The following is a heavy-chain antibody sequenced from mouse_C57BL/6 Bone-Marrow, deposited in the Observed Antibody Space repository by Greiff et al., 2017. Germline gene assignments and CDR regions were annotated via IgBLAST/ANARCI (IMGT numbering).Heavy chain of an antibody. CDR2: ISYDGSN. Sequence: VQLQQSGPGLVKPSQSLSLTCSVTGYSITSGYYWNWIRQFPGNKLEWMGYISYDGSNNYNPSLKNRISITRDTSKNQFFLKLNSVTTEDTATYYCAREYRNYAYYFDYWGQGTTLTVSS. J-gene: IGHJ2*01. CDR3: AREYRNYAYYFDY. V-gene: IGHV3-6*01. D-gene: IGHD2-1*01. CDR1: GYSITSGYY.